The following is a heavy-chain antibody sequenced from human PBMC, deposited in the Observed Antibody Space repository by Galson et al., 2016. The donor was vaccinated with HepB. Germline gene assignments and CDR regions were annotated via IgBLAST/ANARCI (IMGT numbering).Heavy chain of an antibody. V-gene: IGHV3-9*01. CDR2: ISWNSGNT. CDR3: AKAAQYCSSSSCRNWFDP. J-gene: IGHJ5*02. D-gene: IGHD2-2*01. Sequence: SLRLSCAASGFTFDDSAMHWVRQAPGKGLEWVSGISWNSGNTGYADSVKGRFTISRDNAKDSLYLQMDSLRPGDTALYFCAKAAQYCSSSSCRNWFDPWGLGTLVTVSS. CDR1: GFTFDDSA.